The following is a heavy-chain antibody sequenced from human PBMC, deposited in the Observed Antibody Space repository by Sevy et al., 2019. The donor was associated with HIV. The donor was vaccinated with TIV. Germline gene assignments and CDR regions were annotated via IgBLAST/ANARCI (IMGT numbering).Heavy chain of an antibody. CDR3: ARGPLRYCTSTSCYEGDYYYHGMDV. CDR1: GFTFSNYG. J-gene: IGHJ6*02. V-gene: IGHV3-33*01. CDR2: IWSDGNKK. D-gene: IGHD2-2*01. Sequence: GGSLRLSCAASGFTFSNYGIHWVRQPPGKGLEWVAVIWSDGNKKYYADSVKGRFTISRDNSKNTLFLQMNSLRAEDTAVYYCARGPLRYCTSTSCYEGDYYYHGMDVWGQGTTVTVSS.